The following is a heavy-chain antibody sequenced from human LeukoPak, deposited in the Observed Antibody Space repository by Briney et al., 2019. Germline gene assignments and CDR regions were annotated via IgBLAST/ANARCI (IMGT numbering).Heavy chain of an antibody. CDR2: IYYSGST. Sequence: GSLRLSCAASGFTFSSYAMHWVRQPPGKGLEWIGYIYYSGSTNYNPSLKSRVTISVDTSKNQFSLKLSSVTAADTAVYYCASGGWLQSAGYYYYYGMDVWGQGTTVTVSS. D-gene: IGHD5-24*01. CDR1: GFTFSSYA. V-gene: IGHV4-59*01. J-gene: IGHJ6*02. CDR3: ASGGWLQSAGYYYYYGMDV.